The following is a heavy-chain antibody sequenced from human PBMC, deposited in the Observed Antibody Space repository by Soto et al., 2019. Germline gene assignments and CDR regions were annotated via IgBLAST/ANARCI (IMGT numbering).Heavy chain of an antibody. J-gene: IGHJ4*02. Sequence: PGGSLRLSCVASGFTFRSYWMTWVRQAPGKGLEWVANIKQDGSEKYYVDSVKGRFTISRDNARSSLYLQMNSLRAEDTAVYYCARDIVARRRCLNYWRPRTLVTVSS. CDR3: ARDIVARRRCLNY. CDR2: IKQDGSEK. V-gene: IGHV3-7*01. CDR1: GFTFRSYW. D-gene: IGHD2-15*01.